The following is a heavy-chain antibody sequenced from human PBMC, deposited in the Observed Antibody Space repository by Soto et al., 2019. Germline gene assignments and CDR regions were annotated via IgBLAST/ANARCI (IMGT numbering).Heavy chain of an antibody. CDR3: ARDGAD. D-gene: IGHD3-16*01. CDR2: TSYDGSNK. J-gene: IGHJ4*02. Sequence: QVQLVESGGGVVQPGRSLRLSCAASGFAFSNYAKHWVRQAPGKGLEWVAVTSYDGSNKYYADSVQGRFTISRDNSRNMLYLQMNSLRDEDTAVYYCARDGADWGQGTLVTVSS. CDR1: GFAFSNYA. V-gene: IGHV3-30-3*01.